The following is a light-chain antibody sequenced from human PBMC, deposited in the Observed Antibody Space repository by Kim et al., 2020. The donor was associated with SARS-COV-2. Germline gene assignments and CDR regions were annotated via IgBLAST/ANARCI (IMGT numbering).Light chain of an antibody. J-gene: IGKJ1*01. CDR1: QSVGNW. CDR2: KAS. Sequence: DIQMTQSPSTLSASVGQRVTITCRASQSVGNWLAWFQQKPGKAPRLLIYKASILDSGAPSRFSGSGSGTEFTLTISSLQPDDFATYYCQQNSGFSPWPFGQGTKVDIK. CDR3: QQNSGFSPWP. V-gene: IGKV1-5*03.